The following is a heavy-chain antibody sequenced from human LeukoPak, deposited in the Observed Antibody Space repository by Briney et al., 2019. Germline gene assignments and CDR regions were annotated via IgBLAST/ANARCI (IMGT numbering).Heavy chain of an antibody. CDR3: ARDRPHNWFDP. Sequence: GGSLRLSCAASGFTFNKHWMHWVRQAPGKGLEWVSRIDNDGYNAIYADSVKARFTISRDNAKNTLYLQMNSPRAEDTAVYYCARDRPHNWFDPWGQGTLVTVSS. CDR1: GFTFNKHW. V-gene: IGHV3-74*01. J-gene: IGHJ5*02. CDR2: IDNDGYNA.